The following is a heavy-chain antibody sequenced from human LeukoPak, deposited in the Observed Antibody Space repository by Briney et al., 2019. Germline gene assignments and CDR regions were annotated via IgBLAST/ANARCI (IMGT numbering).Heavy chain of an antibody. D-gene: IGHD6-13*01. J-gene: IGHJ4*02. Sequence: TSETLSLTCTVSGGSTSSYYWSWIRQPPGKGLEWIGYIYYSGSTNYNPSLKSRVTISVDTSKNQFSLKLSSVTAADTAVYYCASQSSSWFHFDYWGQGTLVTVSS. CDR3: ASQSSSWFHFDY. V-gene: IGHV4-59*01. CDR1: GGSTSSYY. CDR2: IYYSGST.